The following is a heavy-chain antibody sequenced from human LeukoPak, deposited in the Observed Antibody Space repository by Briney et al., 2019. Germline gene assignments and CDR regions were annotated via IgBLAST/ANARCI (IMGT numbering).Heavy chain of an antibody. CDR3: PTVVNPFY. V-gene: IGHV3-30*02. D-gene: IGHD4-23*01. J-gene: IGHJ4*02. CDR1: GFTFSSYG. Sequence: GGSLRLSCAASGFTFSSYGMHWVRQAPGKGLEWVSFIRYDGSNKYYADSVKGRFTISRDNAKNSLYLQMNSLRAEDTAVYYCPTVVNPFYWGQGTLVTVSS. CDR2: IRYDGSNK.